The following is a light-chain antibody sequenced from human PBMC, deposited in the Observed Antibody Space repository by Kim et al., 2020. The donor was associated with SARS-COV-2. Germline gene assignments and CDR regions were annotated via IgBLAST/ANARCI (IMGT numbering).Light chain of an antibody. CDR3: SAWDSSLSAWV. CDR1: SNNVGNQG. V-gene: IGLV10-54*01. J-gene: IGLJ3*02. Sequence: ETATLTCTGNSNNVGNQGAAWLQQHQGHPPKLQSYRNNNRPSGISERLSASRSGNTASLTITGLQPGDEADYYCSAWDSSLSAWVFGGGTQLTVL. CDR2: RNN.